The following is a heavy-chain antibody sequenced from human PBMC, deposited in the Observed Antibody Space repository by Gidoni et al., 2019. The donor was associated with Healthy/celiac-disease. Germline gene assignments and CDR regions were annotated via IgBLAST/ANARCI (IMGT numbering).Heavy chain of an antibody. Sequence: EVQLFDSGGGLLQPWGSLILSCSAPGFTFSSYAMCWVRQDPGKGLEWVSAISGSGGSTYYADSVKGRFTISRDNSKNTLYLQMNSLRAEDTAVYYCAKRRGGATSVSDYWGQGTLVTVSS. CDR2: ISGSGGST. CDR3: AKRRGGATSVSDY. J-gene: IGHJ4*02. V-gene: IGHV3-23*01. CDR1: GFTFSSYA. D-gene: IGHD1-26*01.